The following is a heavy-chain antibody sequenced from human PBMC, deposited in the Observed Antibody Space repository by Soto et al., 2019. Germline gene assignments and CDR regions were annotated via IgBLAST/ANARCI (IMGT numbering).Heavy chain of an antibody. Sequence: EAQLVESGGGLVTPGESLRLSCVASGFTFSNAWMSWVRQVPGNGLEWIGRITSKSAGATTAYAAPVTGRFTVSRDDLKNTLYLQVNSLKTEDTGIYYCYTEHTLFMAHWGQGTLVIVSS. V-gene: IGHV3-15*01. CDR2: ITSKSAGATT. CDR3: YTEHTLFMAH. CDR1: GFTFSNAW. J-gene: IGHJ4*02.